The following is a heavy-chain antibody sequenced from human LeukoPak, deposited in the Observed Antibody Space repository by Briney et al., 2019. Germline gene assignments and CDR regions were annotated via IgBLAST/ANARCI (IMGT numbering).Heavy chain of an antibody. D-gene: IGHD3-22*01. CDR3: ARGRITMIVVVHYWYFDL. CDR2: IYYSGST. Sequence: SETLSLTCTVSGGSISSGGYYWSWIRQHPGKGLEWIGYIYYSGSTYYNPSLKSRVTISVDTSKNQFSLKLSSVTAADTAVYYCARGRITMIVVVHYWYFDLWGRGTLVTVSS. CDR1: GGSISSGGYY. J-gene: IGHJ2*01. V-gene: IGHV4-31*03.